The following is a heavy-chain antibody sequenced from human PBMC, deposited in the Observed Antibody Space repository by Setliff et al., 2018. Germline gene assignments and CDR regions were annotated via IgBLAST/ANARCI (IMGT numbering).Heavy chain of an antibody. CDR3: ARSDYGDYFDY. Sequence: GASVKVSCKASGGTFSSYAISWVRQAPGQGLEWMGGIIPIFGAANYAQKFQGRVTITADESTSTAYMELSSLRSEDTAVYYCARSDYGDYFDYWGQGTLVTVSS. CDR1: GGTFSSYA. J-gene: IGHJ4*02. V-gene: IGHV1-69*13. D-gene: IGHD4-17*01. CDR2: IIPIFGAA.